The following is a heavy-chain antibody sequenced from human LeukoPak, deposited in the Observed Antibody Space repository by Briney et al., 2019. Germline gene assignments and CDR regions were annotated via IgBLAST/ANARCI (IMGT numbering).Heavy chain of an antibody. J-gene: IGHJ4*02. V-gene: IGHV4-34*01. Sequence: SETLSLTCAVYGGSLSGYYWSWIRQPPGKGLEWIGEINHSGSTNYNPSLKGLVTISLHTSKNHFSLNLISLTAADTAVYYCATPKDCSSTSCYSLAFDYWGQGTLVTVSS. CDR1: GGSLSGYY. CDR2: INHSGST. D-gene: IGHD2-2*01. CDR3: ATPKDCSSTSCYSLAFDY.